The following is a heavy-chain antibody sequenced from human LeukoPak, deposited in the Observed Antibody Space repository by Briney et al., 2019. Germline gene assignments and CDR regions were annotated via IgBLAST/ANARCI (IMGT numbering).Heavy chain of an antibody. D-gene: IGHD1-26*01. CDR1: GFTFSSYA. CDR2: ISYDGSNK. J-gene: IGHJ3*02. CDR3: ARVKARWELQAAFDI. Sequence: GESLRLSCAASGFTFSSYAVHWVRQAPGKGLEWVALISYDGSNKYYADSVKGRFTISRDNSNNTLYLQMNSLRGEDTAVYYCARVKARWELQAAFDIWGQGTMVTVSS. V-gene: IGHV3-30*04.